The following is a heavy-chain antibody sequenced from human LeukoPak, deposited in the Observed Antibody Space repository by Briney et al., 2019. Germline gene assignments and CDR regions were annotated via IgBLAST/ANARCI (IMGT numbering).Heavy chain of an antibody. CDR1: GGSISSYY. CDR3: ARSAGYCSGGSCYFVFDY. D-gene: IGHD2-15*01. Sequence: SETLSLTCTVSGGSISSYYWSWIRQPPGKGLEWIVYIYYSGSTNYNPSLKSRVTISVDTSKNQFSLKLSSVTAADTAVYYCARSAGYCSGGSCYFVFDYWGQGTLVTVSS. V-gene: IGHV4-59*08. CDR2: IYYSGST. J-gene: IGHJ4*02.